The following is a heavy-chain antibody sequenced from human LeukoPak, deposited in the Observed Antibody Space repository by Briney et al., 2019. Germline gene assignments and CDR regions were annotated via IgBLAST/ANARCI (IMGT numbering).Heavy chain of an antibody. J-gene: IGHJ5*02. D-gene: IGHD6-13*01. CDR1: GDSVSSNSAA. V-gene: IGHV6-1*01. CDR3: ARDNDHSSSWSNWFDP. Sequence: SQTLSLTCAISGDSVSSNSAAWTWIRQSPSRGLEWLGRTYYRSKWYNDYAVSVKSRITINPDTSKNQFSLQLNSVTPEDTAVYYCARDNDHSSSWSNWFDPWGQGTLVTVSS. CDR2: TYYRSKWYN.